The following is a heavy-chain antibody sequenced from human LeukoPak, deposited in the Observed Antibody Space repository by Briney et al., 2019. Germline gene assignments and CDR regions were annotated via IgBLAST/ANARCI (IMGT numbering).Heavy chain of an antibody. D-gene: IGHD1-26*01. Sequence: PSETLSLNCSVSGASISGGTYYWGWIRKPPGKGLEWIGSIYYTGSTYDNPSLKSRVTIPVDTSKNQLSLKLSSVTAADTAVYYCARRGGSGRAFDYWGQGTLVTVSS. V-gene: IGHV4-39*01. CDR2: IYYTGST. CDR3: ARRGGSGRAFDY. CDR1: GASISGGTYY. J-gene: IGHJ4*02.